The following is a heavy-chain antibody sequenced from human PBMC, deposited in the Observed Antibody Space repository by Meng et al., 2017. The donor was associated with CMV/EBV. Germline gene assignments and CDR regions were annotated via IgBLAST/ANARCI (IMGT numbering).Heavy chain of an antibody. D-gene: IGHD2-15*01. Sequence: QVRLGRVGAEVKKPGGSVKVSCKASGYTFTSYGISWVRQAPGQGLEWMGWISAYNGNTNYAQKLQGRVTMTTDTSTSTAYMELRSLRSDDTAVYYCARMEVGGGSCYSDYWGQGTLVTVSS. CDR2: ISAYNGNT. CDR1: GYTFTSYG. J-gene: IGHJ4*02. CDR3: ARMEVGGGSCYSDY. V-gene: IGHV1-18*01.